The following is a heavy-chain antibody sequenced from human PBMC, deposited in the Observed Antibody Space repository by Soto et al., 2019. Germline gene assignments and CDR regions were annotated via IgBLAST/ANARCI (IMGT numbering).Heavy chain of an antibody. J-gene: IGHJ4*02. Sequence: GGSLRLSCAASGFTFSGSAMHWVRQASGKGLEWVGRIRSKANSYATVYAASVKGRFTISRDDSKNTAYLQMNSLKTEDTAVYYCTRQDYYDSSGYSFIDYWGQGTLVTVSS. D-gene: IGHD3-22*01. CDR3: TRQDYYDSSGYSFIDY. CDR2: IRSKANSYAT. V-gene: IGHV3-73*01. CDR1: GFTFSGSA.